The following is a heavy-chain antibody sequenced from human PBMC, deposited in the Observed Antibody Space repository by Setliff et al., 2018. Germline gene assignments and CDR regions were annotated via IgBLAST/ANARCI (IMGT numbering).Heavy chain of an antibody. CDR1: GGGGSFSAYY. D-gene: IGHD3-10*01. V-gene: IGHV4-34*01. CDR3: ARAPGRNIRGDY. CDR2: ISPGGST. Sequence: KPSETLSLTCGVSGGGGSFSAYYWSWIRQPPGKGLEWIGEISPGGSTIYNPSLRSRVTMSVDTAKNQFSLKLKSVTAADTAVYYCARAPGRNIRGDYWGQGALVTVSS. J-gene: IGHJ4*02.